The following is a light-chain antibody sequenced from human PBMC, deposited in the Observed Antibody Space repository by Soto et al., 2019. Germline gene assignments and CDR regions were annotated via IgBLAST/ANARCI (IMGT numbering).Light chain of an antibody. CDR2: GAS. V-gene: IGKV3-20*01. J-gene: IGKJ2*01. CDR3: QQYGSSPPYT. Sequence: EIVLTQSPGTLSLSPGERATLSCRASQSVSSSYLAWYQQTPGQAPRLLIYGASSRATGIPARFSGSGSGTDFTLTISRLEPEDFAVYYCQQYGSSPPYTFGQGTKLEIK. CDR1: QSVSSSY.